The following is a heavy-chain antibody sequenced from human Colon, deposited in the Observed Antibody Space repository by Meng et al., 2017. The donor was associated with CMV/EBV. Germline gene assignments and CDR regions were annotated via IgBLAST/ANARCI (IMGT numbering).Heavy chain of an antibody. CDR2: ISYDGSNK. J-gene: IGHJ4*02. CDR1: GFTFSSYA. V-gene: IGHV3-30-3*02. Sequence: GGSLRLSCAASGFTFSSYAMHWVRQAPGKGLEWVAVISYDGSNKYYADSVKGRFTISRDNSMNTLHLQMNSLRAEDTAVYYCAKSLVDTAMDLDEWGQETLVTVSS. D-gene: IGHD5-18*01. CDR3: AKSLVDTAMDLDE.